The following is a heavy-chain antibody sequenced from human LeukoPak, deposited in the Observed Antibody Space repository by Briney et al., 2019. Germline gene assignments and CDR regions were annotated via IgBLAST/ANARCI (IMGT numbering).Heavy chain of an antibody. D-gene: IGHD2-15*01. CDR1: GSSISSYY. V-gene: IGHV4-59*01. Sequence: SETLSLTCTVSGSSISSYYWSWIRQPPGKGLEWIGYIYYSGSTNYNPSLKSRVTISVDTSKNQFSLKLSSVTAADTAVYYCARVLGLLGSWFDPWGQGTLVTVSS. CDR2: IYYSGST. CDR3: ARVLGLLGSWFDP. J-gene: IGHJ5*02.